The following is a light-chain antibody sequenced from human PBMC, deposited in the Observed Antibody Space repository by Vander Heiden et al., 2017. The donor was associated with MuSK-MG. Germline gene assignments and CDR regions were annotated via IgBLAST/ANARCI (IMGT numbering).Light chain of an antibody. CDR1: QDVRDY. CDR3: QKDNNVPWT. Sequence: DIQMTQSPSSLSASVGDRVTITCRASQDVRDYLVWYQQKPGKVPKLLIYAASILQSGVPSRFRGSVSGTDFTLSISSLQPEDVATYYCQKDNNVPWTFGQGTTVAIK. CDR2: AAS. J-gene: IGKJ1*01. V-gene: IGKV1-27*01.